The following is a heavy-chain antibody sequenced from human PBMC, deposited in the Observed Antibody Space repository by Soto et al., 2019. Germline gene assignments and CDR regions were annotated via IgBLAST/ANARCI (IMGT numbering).Heavy chain of an antibody. Sequence: QVRLQESGPGLLKPSETLSLTCTVSGGSINTFYWSWVRQPAGKGLEWLGRIFSSGSTSFNPSLESRVAMSVDTAKNRFSLILSSVTAADMAVYYCAREGSYSAYNFAHGIQLWSFDFWGQGALVTVSS. V-gene: IGHV4-4*07. CDR1: GGSINTFY. CDR2: IFSSGST. D-gene: IGHD5-12*01. CDR3: AREGSYSAYNFAHGIQLWSFDF. J-gene: IGHJ4*02.